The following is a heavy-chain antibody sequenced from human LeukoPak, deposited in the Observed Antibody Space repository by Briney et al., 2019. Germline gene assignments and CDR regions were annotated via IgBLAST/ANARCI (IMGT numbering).Heavy chain of an antibody. D-gene: IGHD3-22*01. CDR2: INPNSGGT. CDR1: GYTFTGYY. Sequence: ASVKVSCKASGYTFTGYYMHWVRQAPGQGLEWMGWINPNSGGTNYAQKFQGRVTMTRDTSISTAYMELSRLRSDDTAVYYCARDVRTCYYDSSGYGYWGQGTLVTVSS. J-gene: IGHJ4*02. CDR3: ARDVRTCYYDSSGYGY. V-gene: IGHV1-2*02.